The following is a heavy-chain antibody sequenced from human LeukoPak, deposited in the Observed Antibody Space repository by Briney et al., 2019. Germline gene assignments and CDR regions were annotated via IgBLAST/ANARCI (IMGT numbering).Heavy chain of an antibody. CDR3: ARHWVDSSGYSGWFDP. J-gene: IGHJ5*02. CDR1: GYSISSGYY. D-gene: IGHD3-22*01. CDR2: IYYSGST. V-gene: IGHV4-38-2*01. Sequence: SETLSLTCAVSGYSISSGYYWGWIRQPPGKGLEWIGSIYYSGSTYYNPSLKSRVTISVDTSKNQFSLKLSSVTAADTAVYYCARHWVDSSGYSGWFDPWGQGTLVTVSS.